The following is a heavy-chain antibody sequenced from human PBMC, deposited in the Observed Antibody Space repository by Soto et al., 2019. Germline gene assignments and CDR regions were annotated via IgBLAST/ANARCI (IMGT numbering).Heavy chain of an antibody. Sequence: QVQLGQSGPEVRKPGASVRLSCATSGYNFNQYYIHWVRQAAGQGLEWMGIINLRGGTTEYAHKFRGRVTVTGDTSTRTAYMELRSLRSEDTAVYFCARGPDDSDVPRWDHWGQGTLITVSS. J-gene: IGHJ4*02. CDR3: ARGPDDSDVPRWDH. V-gene: IGHV1-46*02. CDR1: GYNFNQYY. CDR2: INLRGGTT. D-gene: IGHD4-17*01.